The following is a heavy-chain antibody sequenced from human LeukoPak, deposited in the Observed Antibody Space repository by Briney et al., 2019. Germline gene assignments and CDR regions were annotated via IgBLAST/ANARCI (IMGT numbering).Heavy chain of an antibody. J-gene: IGHJ4*02. V-gene: IGHV4-59*02. CDR3: ARGYCRDDICQAYRY. Sequence: SETLSLTCTVSGDSVSSYYWSWIRQTPGKGLEWIGYMSYSGRTDYGPSLKSRVTMSRDTSKNQFSLRMSSVTAADTGVYYCARGYCRDDICQAYRYWGQGTLVTVSS. CDR2: MSYSGRT. D-gene: IGHD2-21*02. CDR1: GDSVSSYY.